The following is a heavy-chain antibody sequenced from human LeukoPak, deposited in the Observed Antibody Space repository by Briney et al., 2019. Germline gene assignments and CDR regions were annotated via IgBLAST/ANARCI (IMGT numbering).Heavy chain of an antibody. CDR1: GGSISSYN. CDR2: IYYSGST. Sequence: KPSETLSLTCTVSGGSISSYNWSWIRHPPGKGLEWIGYIYYSGSTNYNPSLKSRVTISVDTSKNQFSLKLSSVTAADTAVYYCARAAPKRGSSDAFDIWGQGTMVTVSS. V-gene: IGHV4-59*01. CDR3: ARAAPKRGSSDAFDI. D-gene: IGHD6-6*01. J-gene: IGHJ3*02.